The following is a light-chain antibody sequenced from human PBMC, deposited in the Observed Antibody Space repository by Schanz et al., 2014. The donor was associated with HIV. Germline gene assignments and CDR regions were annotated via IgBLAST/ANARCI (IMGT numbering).Light chain of an antibody. CDR3: SSYTTSSTLV. Sequence: QSALTQPPSASGSPGQSVTISCTGTSSDVGAFNFVSWYQQHPGQAPKLLIYDVTYRPSGISNRFSGSKSGYTASLTISGLQADDEADYYCSSYTTSSTLVFGGGTKLTVL. CDR2: DVT. CDR1: SSDVGAFNF. V-gene: IGLV2-14*03. J-gene: IGLJ2*01.